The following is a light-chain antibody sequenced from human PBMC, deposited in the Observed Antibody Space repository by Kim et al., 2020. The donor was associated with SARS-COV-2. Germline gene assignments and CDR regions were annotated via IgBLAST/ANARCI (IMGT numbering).Light chain of an antibody. J-gene: IGLJ2*01. CDR3: SSYTSSSTVV. Sequence: SITISGTGTSIDVGGYNYVSWYQQHPGKAPKLMIYDVSNRPSGVSNRFSGSKSGNTASLTISGLQAEDEADYYCSSYTSSSTVVFGGGTQLTVL. V-gene: IGLV2-14*03. CDR1: SIDVGGYNY. CDR2: DVS.